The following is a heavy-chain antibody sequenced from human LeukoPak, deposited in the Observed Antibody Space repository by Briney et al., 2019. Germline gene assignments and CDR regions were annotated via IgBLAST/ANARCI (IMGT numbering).Heavy chain of an antibody. Sequence: GGSLRLSCATSGFTFTDHWMTWVRQAPGKGLEWVARLHPDGSERNYVGSVEGRFTVFGDNAKSSLFLQMHSLRVEDTAVYYCARGGYSFDYLGQGTLVTVPS. V-gene: IGHV3-7*01. CDR3: ARGGYSFDY. CDR1: GFTFTDHW. J-gene: IGHJ4*02. CDR2: LHPDGSER. D-gene: IGHD5-12*01.